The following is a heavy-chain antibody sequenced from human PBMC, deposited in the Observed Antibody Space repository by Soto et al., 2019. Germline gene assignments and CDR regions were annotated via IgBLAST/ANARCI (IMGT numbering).Heavy chain of an antibody. D-gene: IGHD3-10*01. CDR1: GFSLSSNGVG. CDR2: IYWDDDH. CDR3: AREMYYSTYFDS. Sequence: QITLRKSGPALVRPTQTLTLTCTFSGFSLSSNGVGVGWIRQPPGKALEWLALIYWDDDHRYSPSLKTRLTITKDTSKNQVVLTMTKLDPVDTATYYCAREMYYSTYFDSWGQGTLVTVSS. J-gene: IGHJ4*02. V-gene: IGHV2-5*02.